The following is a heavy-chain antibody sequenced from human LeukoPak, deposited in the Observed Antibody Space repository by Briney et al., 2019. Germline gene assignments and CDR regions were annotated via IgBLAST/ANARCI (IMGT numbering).Heavy chain of an antibody. Sequence: GGSLRLSCAASGFTFSSYSMNWVRQAPGKGLEWVSSISSSSSYIYYADSVKGRFTISRDNAKNSLYLQMNSLRAEDTAVYYCAKEAVVAAKTPHYFDYRGQGTLVTVSS. D-gene: IGHD2-15*01. V-gene: IGHV3-21*01. CDR1: GFTFSSYS. J-gene: IGHJ4*02. CDR3: AKEAVVAAKTPHYFDY. CDR2: ISSSSSYI.